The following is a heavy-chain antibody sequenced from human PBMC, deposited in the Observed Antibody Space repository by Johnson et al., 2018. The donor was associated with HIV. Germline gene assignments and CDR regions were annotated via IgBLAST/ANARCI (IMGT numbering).Heavy chain of an antibody. CDR3: AKDGGRWSYSFDV. J-gene: IGHJ3*01. V-gene: IGHV3-64*01. Sequence: VQVLESGGGVVQPGRSLRLSCAASGFTFDDYGMNWVRQAPGKGLEYVSAISSNGGSTYYANSVKGRFTISRDNSKNTLYLQMGSLRAEDMAVYYCAKDGGRWSYSFDVWGQGTMVSVSS. D-gene: IGHD3-16*01. CDR1: GFTFDDYG. CDR2: ISSNGGST.